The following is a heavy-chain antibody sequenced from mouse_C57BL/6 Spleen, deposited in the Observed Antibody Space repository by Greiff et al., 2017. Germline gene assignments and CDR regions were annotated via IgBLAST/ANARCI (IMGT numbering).Heavy chain of an antibody. D-gene: IGHD4-1*01. Sequence: EVMLVESGGGLVKPGGSLKLSCAASGFTFSSYALSWVRQTPEKRLEWVATISDGGSYTYYPDNVKGRFTISRDNAKNNLYLQMSHLKPEDTAMYYCARRELGLDYWGQGTTLTVSS. CDR1: GFTFSSYA. J-gene: IGHJ2*01. CDR3: ARRELGLDY. V-gene: IGHV5-4*03. CDR2: ISDGGSYT.